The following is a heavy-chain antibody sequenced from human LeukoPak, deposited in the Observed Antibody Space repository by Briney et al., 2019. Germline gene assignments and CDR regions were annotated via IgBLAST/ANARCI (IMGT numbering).Heavy chain of an antibody. CDR3: AKVCDSSGYPHGYFDY. D-gene: IGHD3-22*01. CDR1: GFTFSSYG. V-gene: IGHV3-30*18. J-gene: IGHJ4*02. Sequence: PGGSLRLSCAASGFTFSSYGMHWVRQAPGKGLEWVAVISYDGSNKYYADSVKGRFTISRDNSKNTLYLQMNSLRAEDTAVYYCAKVCDSSGYPHGYFDYWGQGTLVTVSS. CDR2: ISYDGSNK.